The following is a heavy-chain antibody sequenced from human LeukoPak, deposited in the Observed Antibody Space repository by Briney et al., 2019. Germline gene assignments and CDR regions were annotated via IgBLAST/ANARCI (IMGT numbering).Heavy chain of an antibody. CDR3: ARSPAIVVATGYYYYYGMDV. D-gene: IGHD2-21*01. J-gene: IGHJ6*02. CDR1: GGTFSSYA. CDR2: IIPIFGTA. Sequence: SVKLSCKASGGTFSSYAISWVRQAPGQGLEWMGGIIPIFGTANYAQKFQGRVTITADESTSTAYMELSSLRSEDTAVYYCARSPAIVVATGYYYYYGMDVWGQGTTVTVSS. V-gene: IGHV1-69*01.